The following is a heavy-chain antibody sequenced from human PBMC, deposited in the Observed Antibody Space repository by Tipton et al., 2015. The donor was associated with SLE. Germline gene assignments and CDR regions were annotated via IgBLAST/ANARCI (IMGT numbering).Heavy chain of an antibody. CDR2: IRSSGSTI. CDR3: ARWGRYCSGGSCYYFDY. Sequence: SLRLSCAASGFTFSSYEMNWVRQAPGKGLEWVSYIRSSGSTIYYADSVKGRFTISRDNAKNSLYLQMNSLRAEDTAVYYCARWGRYCSGGSCYYFDYWGQGTLVTVSS. J-gene: IGHJ4*02. CDR1: GFTFSSYE. D-gene: IGHD2-15*01. V-gene: IGHV3-48*03.